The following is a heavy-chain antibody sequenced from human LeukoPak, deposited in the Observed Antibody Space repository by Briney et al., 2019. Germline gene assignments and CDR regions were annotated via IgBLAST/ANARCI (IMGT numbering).Heavy chain of an antibody. D-gene: IGHD3-22*01. J-gene: IGHJ4*02. CDR1: GGSMSNYY. CDR2: IFSRGNT. CDR3: ARVGDTSSYYYFLDF. V-gene: IGHV4-4*08. Sequence: SETLSLTCTVSGGSMSNYYWSWIRQPPGKGLEWIGYIFSRGNTNYNPSLKSRVTISVDTSKSQFSRKLNSVTAADTAVYYCARVGDTSSYYYFLDFWGQGTLVTVSS.